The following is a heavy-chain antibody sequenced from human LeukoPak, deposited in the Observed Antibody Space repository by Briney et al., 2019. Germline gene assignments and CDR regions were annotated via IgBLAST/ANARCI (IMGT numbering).Heavy chain of an antibody. Sequence: GGSLRLSCAASGFTFSSYAMHWVRQAPGKGLEWVAVISFDGSTKYYADSVKGRFTISRDSSKNTLYLQMNSLRGEDTAVYYCAKLLKDTAMRNCGAFDIWGQGSLVTVSS. J-gene: IGHJ3*02. V-gene: IGHV3-30*18. CDR2: ISFDGSTK. D-gene: IGHD5-18*01. CDR1: GFTFSSYA. CDR3: AKLLKDTAMRNCGAFDI.